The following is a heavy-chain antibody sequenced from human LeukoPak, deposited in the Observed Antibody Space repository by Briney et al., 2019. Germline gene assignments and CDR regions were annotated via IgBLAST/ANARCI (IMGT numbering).Heavy chain of an antibody. Sequence: SETLSLTCTVSGGSISSYYWSWIRQPPGKGLEWIGYIYSSGSTNYNPSLQSRVTISVDMSKNQFSLKVYSVTAADTAVYYCARDGLQYSGSYGYWGQGTLVTVSS. CDR3: ARDGLQYSGSYGY. CDR1: GGSISSYY. D-gene: IGHD1-26*01. CDR2: IYSSGST. J-gene: IGHJ4*02. V-gene: IGHV4-4*08.